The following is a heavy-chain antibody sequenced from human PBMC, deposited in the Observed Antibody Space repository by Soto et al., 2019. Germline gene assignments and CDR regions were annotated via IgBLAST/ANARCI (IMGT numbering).Heavy chain of an antibody. V-gene: IGHV4-39*01. CDR1: GGSISSGNYY. Sequence: SETLSLICTVSGGSISSGNYYWGWIRQPPGKGLEWIGSIYYSGSTYYNPSLKSRVTMSVDTSKNQFSLKLSSVTAADTAVYYCAGVDYYYYGMDVWGQGTTVTVSS. J-gene: IGHJ6*02. CDR3: AGVDYYYYGMDV. CDR2: IYYSGST.